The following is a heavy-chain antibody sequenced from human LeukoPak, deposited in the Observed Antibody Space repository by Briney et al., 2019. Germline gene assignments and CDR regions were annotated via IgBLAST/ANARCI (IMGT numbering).Heavy chain of an antibody. CDR3: ATPVVTGPPHYYYYYMDV. V-gene: IGHV3-48*03. Sequence: GGSLRLSCAASGFTFSSYEMNWVRQAPGKGLEWVSYISSSGSTIYYADSVKGRFTISRDNAKNSLYLQMNSLRAEDTAVYYCATPVVTGPPHYYYYYMDVWGKGTTVTVSS. CDR2: ISSSGSTI. CDR1: GFTFSSYE. D-gene: IGHD2-15*01. J-gene: IGHJ6*03.